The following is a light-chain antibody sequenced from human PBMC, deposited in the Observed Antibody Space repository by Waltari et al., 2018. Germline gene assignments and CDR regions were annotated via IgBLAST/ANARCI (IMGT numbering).Light chain of an antibody. J-gene: IGLJ2*01. CDR1: KLGDKY. V-gene: IGLV3-1*01. Sequence: VSVSPGQTASITCSGDKLGDKYACWYQQKPGQSPVLVIYQDSKRPSGIPERFSGSNSGNTATLTISGTQAMDEADYYCQAWDSSVVFGGGTKLTVL. CDR3: QAWDSSVV. CDR2: QDS.